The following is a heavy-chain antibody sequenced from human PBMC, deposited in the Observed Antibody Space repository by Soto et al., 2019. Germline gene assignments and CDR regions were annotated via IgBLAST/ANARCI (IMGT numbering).Heavy chain of an antibody. J-gene: IGHJ6*02. D-gene: IGHD1-26*01. V-gene: IGHV4-4*02. CDR1: GGSISSSNW. CDR2: IYHSGST. Sequence: QVQLQESGPGLVKPSGTLSLTCAVSGGSISSSNWWSWVRQPPGKGLEWIGEIYHSGSTNYNPSLKSRVTLSVDKSKNQFSLRLGSVTAADTAVYYCARVSGSYYYGLDVWGQGTTVTVSS. CDR3: ARVSGSYYYGLDV.